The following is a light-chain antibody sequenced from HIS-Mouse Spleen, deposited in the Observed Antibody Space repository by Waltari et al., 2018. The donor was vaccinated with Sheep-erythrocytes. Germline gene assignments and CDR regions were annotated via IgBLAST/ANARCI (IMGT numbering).Light chain of an antibody. J-gene: IGLJ3*02. V-gene: IGLV2-8*01. CDR1: SSDVGGYHY. CDR3: SSYAGSNNWV. CDR2: EVS. Sequence: QSALTQPPSASGSPGQSVTISCPGTSSDVGGYHYVPWYQPHPGKAPKLMIYEVSTRPSGVPDRFSGSKSGNTASLTVSGLQAEDEADYYCSSYAGSNNWVFGGGTKLTVL.